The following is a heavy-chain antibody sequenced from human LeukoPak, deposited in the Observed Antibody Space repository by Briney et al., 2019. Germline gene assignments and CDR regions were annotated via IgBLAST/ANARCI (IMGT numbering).Heavy chain of an antibody. CDR3: AGPDYPSFDY. Sequence: SETLSLTCTVSGGSISSGGYYWSWIRQHPGKGLEWIGYIYHSGSTYYNPSLKSRVTISVDRSKNQFSLKLSSVTAADTAVYYCAGPDYPSFDYWGQGTVVTVSS. CDR1: GGSISSGGYY. J-gene: IGHJ4*02. CDR2: IYHSGST. V-gene: IGHV4-30-2*01. D-gene: IGHD4/OR15-4a*01.